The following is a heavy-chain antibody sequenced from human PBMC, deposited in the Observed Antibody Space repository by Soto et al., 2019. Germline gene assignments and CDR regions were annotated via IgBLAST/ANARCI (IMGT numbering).Heavy chain of an antibody. D-gene: IGHD6-19*01. CDR3: AKSSGWYEAYYYYGMDV. V-gene: IGHV3-23*01. J-gene: IGHJ6*02. CDR2: ISGSGGST. CDR1: GFTFSSYD. Sequence: EVQLLESGGGLVQPGGSLRLSCAAYGFTFSSYDMSWVRQAPGKGLEWVSAISGSGGSTYYADSVKGRFTISRDNSKNTLYLQMNSLRAEDTAVYYCAKSSGWYEAYYYYGMDVWGQGTTVTVSS.